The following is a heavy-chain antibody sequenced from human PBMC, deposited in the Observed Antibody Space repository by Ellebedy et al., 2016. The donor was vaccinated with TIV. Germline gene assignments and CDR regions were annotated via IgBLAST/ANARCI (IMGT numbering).Heavy chain of an antibody. Sequence: GGSLRLSCATSGFPFSDYYMAWIRQAPGKGLEWVSLITSGDTIYYADSVKGRFTISRDNAKNSLSLHMNSLRAEDTAVYYCARLDWSDVDLRHFYFDYWGQGTQVTVSS. D-gene: IGHD1-1*01. CDR2: ITSGDTI. J-gene: IGHJ4*02. V-gene: IGHV3-11*01. CDR3: ARLDWSDVDLRHFYFDY. CDR1: GFPFSDYY.